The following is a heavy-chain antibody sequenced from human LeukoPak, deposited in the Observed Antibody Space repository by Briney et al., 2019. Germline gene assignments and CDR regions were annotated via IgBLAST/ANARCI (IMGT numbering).Heavy chain of an antibody. V-gene: IGHV1-2*02. CDR3: ARDASVVVVPAAISFIDY. Sequence: GASVKVSCKASGYTFTGYYMHWVRQAPGQGLEWKGWINPNSGGTNYAQNIQGRVTMTRDTSISTAYMELSRLRSDDTAVYYCARDASVVVVPAAISFIDYWGQGTLVTVSS. D-gene: IGHD2-2*01. CDR1: GYTFTGYY. CDR2: INPNSGGT. J-gene: IGHJ4*02.